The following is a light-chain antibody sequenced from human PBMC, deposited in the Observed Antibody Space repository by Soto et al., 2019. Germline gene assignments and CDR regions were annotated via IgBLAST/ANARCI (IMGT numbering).Light chain of an antibody. Sequence: EIVTTQSPPTLSVSPGERATLSCRASQSVSSNLAWYQQKPGQAPRLLIYCASTRATGIPARFSGSGSGTEFTLTISSLQSEDFAVYYCQQYNNWHTFGQGTRWRL. J-gene: IGKJ2*01. CDR2: CAS. CDR1: QSVSSN. CDR3: QQYNNWHT. V-gene: IGKV3-15*01.